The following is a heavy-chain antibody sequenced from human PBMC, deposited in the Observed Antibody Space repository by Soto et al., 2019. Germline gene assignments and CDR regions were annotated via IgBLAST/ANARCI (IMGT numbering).Heavy chain of an antibody. CDR1: GFTITPYT. CDR2: ISYDGSSK. V-gene: IGHV3-30*04. Sequence: QVKLVESGGGVVQPGRSLRLSCVASGFTITPYTMHWVRQAPGKGLEWVALISYDGSSKRYADSVKGRFTISRDNSRDTQYLQMDSLRDEHTADYYCARERERGGGSYFWYFDLWGRGTLVTVSS. J-gene: IGHJ2*01. CDR3: ARERERGGGSYFWYFDL. D-gene: IGHD2-21*02.